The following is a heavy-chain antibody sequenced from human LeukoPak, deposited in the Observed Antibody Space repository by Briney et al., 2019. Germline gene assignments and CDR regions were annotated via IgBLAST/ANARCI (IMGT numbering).Heavy chain of an antibody. D-gene: IGHD3-22*01. Sequence: GGSLRLSCAASGFTFGGYAMSWVRQAPGKGLEWVSTISDNGGRTYYADSVKGRFTISRDNSKNTLFLQMNSLRAEDSAVHYCATDREGDPSAYYLVGGQGTLITVSS. V-gene: IGHV3-23*01. J-gene: IGHJ4*02. CDR1: GFTFGGYA. CDR2: ISDNGGRT. CDR3: ATDREGDPSAYYLV.